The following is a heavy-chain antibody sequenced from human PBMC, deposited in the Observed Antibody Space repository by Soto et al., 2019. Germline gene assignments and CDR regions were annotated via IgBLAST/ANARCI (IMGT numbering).Heavy chain of an antibody. J-gene: IGHJ4*02. CDR2: IHDRGST. CDR3: ARGYGVTTNPPGH. V-gene: IGHV4-59*12. D-gene: IGHD4-17*01. CDR1: GGSISNFY. Sequence: LSLTCTVSGGSISNFYWSWIRQPPGKGLEYIGYIHDRGSTNYNPSLEGRVAISVDTSKNQFSLRLSSVTAADTAVYYCARGYGVTTNPPGHWGQGTLVTVSS.